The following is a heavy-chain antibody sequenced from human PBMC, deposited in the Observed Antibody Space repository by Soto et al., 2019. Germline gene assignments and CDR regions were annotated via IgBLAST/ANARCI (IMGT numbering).Heavy chain of an antibody. Sequence: QVQLVQSGGGVVQPGGSLRLSCAASGFTFSSYGMHWVRQAPGKGLEWVAVIWYDGSKIYYADSVKGRFTSSRDNSKSTRYLQMNSLRAEDTAVYYCARPLEQHQLGFGMDVWGQGSPVTVSS. J-gene: IGHJ6*01. CDR2: IWYDGSKI. CDR1: GFTFSSYG. V-gene: IGHV3-33*01. CDR3: ARPLEQHQLGFGMDV. D-gene: IGHD6-13*01.